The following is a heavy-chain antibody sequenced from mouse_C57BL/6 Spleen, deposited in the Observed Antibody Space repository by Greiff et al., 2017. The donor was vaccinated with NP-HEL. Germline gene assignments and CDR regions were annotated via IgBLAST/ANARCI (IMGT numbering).Heavy chain of an antibody. Sequence: VQLQQSGAELVRPGASVKLSCKASGYTFTDYYINWVKQRPGQGLEWIARIYPGSGNTYYNEKFKGKATPTAEKSSSTAYMQLSSLTSEDSAVYVCANDSLYTTVGPCYDDWGQGTTLTVSS. D-gene: IGHD1-1*01. J-gene: IGHJ2*01. CDR2: IYPGSGNT. CDR1: GYTFTDYY. CDR3: ANDSLYTTVGPCYDD. V-gene: IGHV1-76*01.